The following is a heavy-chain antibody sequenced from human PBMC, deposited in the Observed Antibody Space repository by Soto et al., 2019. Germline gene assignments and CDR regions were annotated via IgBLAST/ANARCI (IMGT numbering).Heavy chain of an antibody. CDR2: ISYNGNT. J-gene: IGHJ6*02. Sequence: SETLSLTCTVSGGSISSTKNYWGWIRQPPGKGLEWIGTISYNGNTYYNPSLNGRVIISADTSKNQFSPKLSSLTAADTAVYYCSRRYSFGSGKYGVDVWGQGTMVTVSS. CDR1: GGSISSTKNY. V-gene: IGHV4-39*01. D-gene: IGHD3-10*01. CDR3: SRRYSFGSGKYGVDV.